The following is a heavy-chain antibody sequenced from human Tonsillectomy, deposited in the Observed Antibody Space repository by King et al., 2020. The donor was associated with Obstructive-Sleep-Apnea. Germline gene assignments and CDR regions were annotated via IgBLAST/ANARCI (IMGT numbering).Heavy chain of an antibody. CDR1: GYSISSGYY. CDR2: IYHSGST. J-gene: IGHJ4*02. CDR3: ARAPRGGFGELLSP. D-gene: IGHD3-10*01. V-gene: IGHV4-38-2*02. Sequence: QLQESGPGLVKPSETLSLTCTVSGYSISSGYYWGWIRQPPGKGLEWIGSIYHSGSTYYNPSLKSRVTISVDTSKNQFSLKLSSVTAADTAVYYCARAPRGGFGELLSPWGQGTLVTVSS.